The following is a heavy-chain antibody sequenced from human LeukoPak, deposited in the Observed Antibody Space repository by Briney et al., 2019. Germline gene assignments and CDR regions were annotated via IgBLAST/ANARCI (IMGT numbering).Heavy chain of an antibody. CDR2: ISYDGSNK. V-gene: IGHV3-30*03. CDR3: ARHLSHYYDSSGYYQPYI. D-gene: IGHD3-22*01. J-gene: IGHJ3*02. Sequence: GRSLRLSCAASGFTFSSYGMHWVRQAPGKGLEWVAVISYDGSNKYYADSVKGRFTISRDNSKNTLYLQMNSLRAEDTAVYYCARHLSHYYDSSGYYQPYIWGQRTMVTVSS. CDR1: GFTFSSYG.